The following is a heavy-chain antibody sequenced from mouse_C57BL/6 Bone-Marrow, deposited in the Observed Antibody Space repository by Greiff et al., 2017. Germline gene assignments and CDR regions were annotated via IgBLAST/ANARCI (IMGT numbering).Heavy chain of an antibody. J-gene: IGHJ2*01. CDR2: IYPSDSET. CDR3: ASSYQRGY. CDR1: GYTFTSYW. V-gene: IGHV1-61*01. Sequence: QVQLQQPGAELVRPGSSVKLSCKASGYTFTSYWMDWVKQRPGQGLEWIGNIYPSDSETHYNQKFKDKATLTVDKSSSTAYMQLSSLTSEDSAVYSCASSYQRGYWGQGTTLTVSA.